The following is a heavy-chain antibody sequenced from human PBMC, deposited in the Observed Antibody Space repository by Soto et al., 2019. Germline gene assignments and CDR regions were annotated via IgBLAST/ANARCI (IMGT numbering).Heavy chain of an antibody. CDR2: IFYTGST. Sequence: PSETLSRTCTVSGGSISGHYWIWIRQSPGKRLEWIGYIFYTGSTNYNPSLKSRVTLSADTSKNQFSLRLSSWTAADTAVYYCARVGSSGWSPDYWGQGTLVTVSS. J-gene: IGHJ4*02. D-gene: IGHD6-13*01. CDR1: GGSISGHY. V-gene: IGHV4-59*11. CDR3: ARVGSSGWSPDY.